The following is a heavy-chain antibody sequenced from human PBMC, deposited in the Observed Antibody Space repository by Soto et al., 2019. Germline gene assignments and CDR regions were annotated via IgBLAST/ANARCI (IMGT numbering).Heavy chain of an antibody. Sequence: QVQLVQSGAEVKKPGASVKVSCKASGYTFTRYGISWVRQAPGQGLEWMGWINAYNGNTNYAQKLQGRVTMTTETSTSTAYMVLRSLGSDDTAVYYCARDGAAASPFDSWGQGTLVTVSS. D-gene: IGHD6-13*01. CDR3: ARDGAAASPFDS. J-gene: IGHJ5*01. CDR2: INAYNGNT. CDR1: GYTFTRYG. V-gene: IGHV1-18*01.